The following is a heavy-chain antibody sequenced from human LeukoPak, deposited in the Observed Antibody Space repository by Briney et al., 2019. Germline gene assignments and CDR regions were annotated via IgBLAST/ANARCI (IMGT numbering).Heavy chain of an antibody. V-gene: IGHV1-8*01. Sequence: GASVKVSCKASGYTFTSYDINWVRQATGQGLEWMGWMNPNSGNTGYAQKFQGRVTMTRNTSISTAYMELGSLRSEDTAVYYCARGSEYYDILTGYYSVIDYWGQGTLVTVSS. D-gene: IGHD3-9*01. J-gene: IGHJ4*02. CDR3: ARGSEYYDILTGYYSVIDY. CDR1: GYTFTSYD. CDR2: MNPNSGNT.